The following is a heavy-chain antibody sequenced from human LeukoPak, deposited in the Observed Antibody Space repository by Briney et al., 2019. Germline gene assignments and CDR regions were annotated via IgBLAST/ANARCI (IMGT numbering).Heavy chain of an antibody. D-gene: IGHD3-10*01. V-gene: IGHV4-34*01. J-gene: IGHJ4*02. CDR3: ARHRPLVRTLMVRGVIDY. Sequence: PSETLSLTCAVYGGSFSGYYWSWIRQPPGKGLEWIGEINHSGSTNYNPSLKSRVTISVDTSKNQFSLKLSSVTAADTAVYYCARHRPLVRTLMVRGVIDYWGQGTLVTVSS. CDR1: GGSFSGYY. CDR2: INHSGST.